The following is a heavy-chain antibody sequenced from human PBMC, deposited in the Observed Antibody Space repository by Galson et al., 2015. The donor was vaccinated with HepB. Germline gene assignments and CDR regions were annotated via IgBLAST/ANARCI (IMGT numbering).Heavy chain of an antibody. D-gene: IGHD7-27*01. CDR2: IDPSGGP. J-gene: IGHJ4*02. CDR1: GYTFTSCH. V-gene: IGHV1-46*01. Sequence: SVKVSCKASGYTFTSCHMHWVRQAPGQGLEWTGLIDPSGGPVYAQKFQGRVTVTRDTSTGTVYMDLSSLTSEDTAIYYCAREKTGDAFDHWGQGTLVTVSS. CDR3: AREKTGDAFDH.